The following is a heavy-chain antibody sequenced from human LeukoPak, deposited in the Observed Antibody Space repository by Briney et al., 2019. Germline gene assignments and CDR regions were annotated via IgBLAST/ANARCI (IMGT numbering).Heavy chain of an antibody. CDR3: ARAPIYWRAIDY. V-gene: IGHV4-39*01. CDR1: GGSISSSSYY. Sequence: PSETLSLTCTVSGGSISSSSYYWGWIRQPPGKGLEWIGSIYYSGSTYYNPSLKSRVTISVDTSKNQFSLKLSSVTAADTAVYYCARAPIYWRAIDYWGQGTLVTVSS. D-gene: IGHD2-15*01. J-gene: IGHJ4*02. CDR2: IYYSGST.